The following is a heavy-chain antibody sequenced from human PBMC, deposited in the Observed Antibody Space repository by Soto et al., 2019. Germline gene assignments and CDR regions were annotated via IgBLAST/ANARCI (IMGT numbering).Heavy chain of an antibody. V-gene: IGHV4-30-4*01. CDR1: GGSISSGDYY. Sequence: NPSETLSLTCTVSGGSISSGDYYWSWIRQPPGKGLEWIGYIYYSGSTYYNPSLKSRVTISVDTSKNQFSLKLSSVTAADTAVYYCATFIVVVPAALDVWGQGTTVTVSS. CDR2: IYYSGST. D-gene: IGHD2-2*01. J-gene: IGHJ6*02. CDR3: ATFIVVVPAALDV.